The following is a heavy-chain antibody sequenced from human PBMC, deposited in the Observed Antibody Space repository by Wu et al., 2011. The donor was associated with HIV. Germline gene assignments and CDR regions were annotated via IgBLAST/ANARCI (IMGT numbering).Heavy chain of an antibody. CDR3: AAQMDIVIVPAAIVDAFDI. J-gene: IGHJ3*02. D-gene: IGHD2-2*02. CDR2: SILVTLIP. V-gene: IGHV5-51*01. CDR1: GYSFTSYW. Sequence: KISCQGYGYSFTSYWIGWVRQMPGKGLEWMGSSILVTLIPDTARPSQGQVTISADKSISTAYLQWSSLKASDTAMYYCAAQMDIVIVPAAIVDAFDIWGQGTLVTVSS.